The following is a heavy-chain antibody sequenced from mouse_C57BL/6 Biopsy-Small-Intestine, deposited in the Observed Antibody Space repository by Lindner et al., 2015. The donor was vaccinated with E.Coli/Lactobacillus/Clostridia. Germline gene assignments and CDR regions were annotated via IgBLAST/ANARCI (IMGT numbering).Heavy chain of an antibody. V-gene: IGHV1-85*01. J-gene: IGHJ2*01. D-gene: IGHD1-1*01. CDR3: ARPYYGAFDY. CDR1: GYTFTSYD. Sequence: VQLQESGPELVKSGASVELSCKASGYTFTSYDINWVKQRPGQGLEWIGWIYPRDGSTKYNEKFKGKATLTVDTSSSTAYMELHSLTSEDSAVYFCARPYYGAFDYWGQGTTLTVSS. CDR2: IYPRDGST.